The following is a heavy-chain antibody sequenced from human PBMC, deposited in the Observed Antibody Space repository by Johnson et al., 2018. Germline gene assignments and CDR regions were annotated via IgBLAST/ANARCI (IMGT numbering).Heavy chain of an antibody. CDR3: ARGVGLRPYMDV. CDR1: GFTFSSYS. CDR2: ISSSSSSI. D-gene: IGHD1-26*01. Sequence: VQLVESGGGLVKPGGSLRLSCAASGFTFSSYSMTWVRQAPGKGLEWVSSISSSSSSIYYADSVKGRFTISRDNAKNSLYLQMNSLRAEDTAVYYCARGVGLRPYMDVWGKGTTVTVSS. V-gene: IGHV3-21*01. J-gene: IGHJ6*03.